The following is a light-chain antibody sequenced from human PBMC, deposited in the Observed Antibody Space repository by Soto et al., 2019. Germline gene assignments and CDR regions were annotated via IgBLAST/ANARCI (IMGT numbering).Light chain of an antibody. V-gene: IGKV3-11*01. CDR1: QSVSSY. Sequence: EIVLTQSPATLSLSPGERATLSCRASQSVSSYLAWYQQKPGQAPRLLIYDASNRATGIPARFSGSGSGTDFTLTISSLEPEDFAVYSCQQRSKGLTFGGGTKV. CDR3: QQRSKGLT. J-gene: IGKJ4*01. CDR2: DAS.